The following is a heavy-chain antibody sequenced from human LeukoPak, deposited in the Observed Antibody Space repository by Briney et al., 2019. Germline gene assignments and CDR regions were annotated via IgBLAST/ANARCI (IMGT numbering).Heavy chain of an antibody. CDR1: GFTFSGSA. D-gene: IGHD2-2*01. CDR2: IRSKANSYAT. CDR3: AKEPPRPYCSSTSCYGFKDYYYYMDV. J-gene: IGHJ6*03. Sequence: GGSLRLSCAASGFTFSGSAMHWVRQASGKGLEWVGRIRSKANSYATAYAAPVKGRFTISRDDSKNTAYLQMNSLKTEDTAVYYCAKEPPRPYCSSTSCYGFKDYYYYMDVWGKGTTVTISS. V-gene: IGHV3-73*01.